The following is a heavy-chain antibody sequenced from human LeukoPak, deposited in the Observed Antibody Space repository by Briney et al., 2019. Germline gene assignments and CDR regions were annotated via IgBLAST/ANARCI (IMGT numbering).Heavy chain of an antibody. CDR3: ARDGYSSSWYWFDP. CDR1: GGSISSYY. J-gene: IGHJ5*02. Sequence: KPSETLSLTCTVSGGSISSYYWSWIRQPAGKGLERIGRIYTSGSTNYNPSLKSRVTMSVDTSKNQFSLKLSSVTAADTAVYYCARDGYSSSWYWFDPWGQGTLVTVSS. V-gene: IGHV4-4*07. D-gene: IGHD6-13*01. CDR2: IYTSGST.